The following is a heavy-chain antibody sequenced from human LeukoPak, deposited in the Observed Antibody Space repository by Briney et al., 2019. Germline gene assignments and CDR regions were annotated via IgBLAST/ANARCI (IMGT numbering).Heavy chain of an antibody. J-gene: IGHJ5*02. CDR1: GGSISSYY. D-gene: IGHD3-22*01. Sequence: SQTLSLTWTLCGGSISSYYWSWIRQPAGRGLEWIGRIYTSGSNNYNPSLKSGVTVSVDTSKNQFSLKLSSVTAADTAVYYCARVIVTDYYDSSGYLDAWGQGTLVTV. CDR2: IYTSGSN. CDR3: ARVIVTDYYDSSGYLDA. V-gene: IGHV4-4*07.